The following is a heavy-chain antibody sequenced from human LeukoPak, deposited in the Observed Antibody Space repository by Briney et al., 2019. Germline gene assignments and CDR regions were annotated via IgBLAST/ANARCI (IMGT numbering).Heavy chain of an antibody. D-gene: IGHD1-26*01. CDR1: GGSISSYY. V-gene: IGHV4-59*01. CDR2: IYYSGST. J-gene: IGHJ3*02. Sequence: SETLSLTCTVSGGSISSYYWSWIRQPPGKGLEWIGYIYYSGSTNYNPSLKSRVTISVDTSKNQFSLKLSSVTAADTAVYYCARDSGLDALDIWGQGTMVTVSS. CDR3: ARDSGLDALDI.